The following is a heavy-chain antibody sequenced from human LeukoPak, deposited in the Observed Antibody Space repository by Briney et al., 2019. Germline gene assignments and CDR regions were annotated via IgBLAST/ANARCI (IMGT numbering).Heavy chain of an antibody. V-gene: IGHV3-43*02. Sequence: GGSLRLSCAASGFTSADYAIHWVRHAPGKGLELVSLISGDGSGTYYADSVKGRFTISRDNSKNSLYLQMNSLRSEDTALYYCAKDISIEDSGSYYDEVFFYYYYYGIDVWGQGTTVTVSS. D-gene: IGHD3-10*01. J-gene: IGHJ6*02. CDR2: ISGDGSGT. CDR1: GFTSADYA. CDR3: AKDISIEDSGSYYDEVFFYYYYYGIDV.